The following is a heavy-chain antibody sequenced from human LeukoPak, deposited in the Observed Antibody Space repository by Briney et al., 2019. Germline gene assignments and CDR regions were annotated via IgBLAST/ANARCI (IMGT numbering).Heavy chain of an antibody. Sequence: GGSLRLSCAASGFNFNIYIMNWVRQAPGKGLEWVSAISGSGGSTYYADSVKGRFTISRDNSKNTLYLQMNSLRAEDTAVYYCAKDISVVPAAAFDYWGQGTLVTVSS. CDR2: ISGSGGST. D-gene: IGHD2-2*01. J-gene: IGHJ4*02. CDR3: AKDISVVPAAAFDY. CDR1: GFNFNIYI. V-gene: IGHV3-23*01.